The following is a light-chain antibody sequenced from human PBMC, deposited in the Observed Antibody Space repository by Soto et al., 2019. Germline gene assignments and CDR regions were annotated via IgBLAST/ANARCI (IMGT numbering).Light chain of an antibody. CDR3: QQRSIRYT. Sequence: EIVLTQSPATLSLSPGERATLSCRASPSVSSYLAWYQQKPGQAPRLLIYDASNRATGIPARFSGSGSGTDFTLTISSLEPEEFAVYCCQQRSIRYTFGQGTKLEIK. CDR1: PSVSSY. CDR2: DAS. V-gene: IGKV3-11*01. J-gene: IGKJ2*01.